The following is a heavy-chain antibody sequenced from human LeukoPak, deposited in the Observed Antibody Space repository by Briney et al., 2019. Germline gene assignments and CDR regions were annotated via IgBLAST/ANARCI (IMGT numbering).Heavy chain of an antibody. J-gene: IGHJ4*02. CDR1: GGSISGYY. V-gene: IGHV3-7*01. Sequence: ETLSLTCTVSGGSISGYYWSWVRQAPGKGLEWVANIKQDGSEKYYVGSVKGRFTISRDNAKNSLYLQMNSLRADDTAVYYCARRYFDYWGQGTLVTVSS. CDR3: ARRYFDY. CDR2: IKQDGSEK.